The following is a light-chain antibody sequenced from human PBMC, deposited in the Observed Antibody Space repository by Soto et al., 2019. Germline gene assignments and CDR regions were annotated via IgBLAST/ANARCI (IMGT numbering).Light chain of an antibody. J-gene: IGKJ4*01. CDR2: AAS. CDR1: QTINNY. V-gene: IGKV1-39*01. Sequence: DIQMTQSPSSLSASVGDRVTITCRASQTINNYLNWYQQKPGKAPKLLIYAASSLQGGVPSRFSGSGSGTDFTLTISSLQREDCAIYYCQQSSSAVLTFGGGTKVEI. CDR3: QQSSSAVLT.